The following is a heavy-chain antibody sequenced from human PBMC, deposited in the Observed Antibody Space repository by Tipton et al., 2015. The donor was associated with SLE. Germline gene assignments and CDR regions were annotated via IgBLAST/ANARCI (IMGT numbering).Heavy chain of an antibody. CDR3: AGDSHSSATY. CDR1: GFTFSSYW. V-gene: IGHV3-74*01. D-gene: IGHD6-25*01. J-gene: IGHJ4*02. CDR2: ISSDGSNI. Sequence: GSLRLSCAASGFTFSSYWMHWVRQAPGKGLVWVSRISSDGSNIAYADSVKGRFTVSRDNAKNTLYLEMSSLRAEDTAVYYCAGDSHSSATYWGQGTLVTVSS.